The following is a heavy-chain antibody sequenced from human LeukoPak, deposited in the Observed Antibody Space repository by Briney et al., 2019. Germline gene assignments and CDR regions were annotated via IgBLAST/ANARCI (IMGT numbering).Heavy chain of an antibody. V-gene: IGHV1-3*01. CDR2: ISGNGDT. Sequence: ASVKLSCTASGYTFSTYAIPWVRQAPGERLEWMGWISGNGDTKYSQKSQGRECSARDTSANTVYMELTSLRSADTAVTYCERDQAGNGSSVNYYNYGLDVWGQGTTVIVSS. CDR3: ERDQAGNGSSVNYYNYGLDV. CDR1: GYTFSTYA. D-gene: IGHD2-2*01. J-gene: IGHJ6*02.